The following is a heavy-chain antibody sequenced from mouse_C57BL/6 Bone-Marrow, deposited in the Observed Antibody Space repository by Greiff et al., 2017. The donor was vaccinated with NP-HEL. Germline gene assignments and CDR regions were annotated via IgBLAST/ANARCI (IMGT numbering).Heavy chain of an antibody. J-gene: IGHJ2*01. CDR1: GYSITSGYY. Sequence: VQLQESGPGLVKPSQSLSLTCSVTGYSITSGYYWNWIRQFPGNKLEWMGYISYDGSNNYNPSLKNRISITRDTSKNQFFLKLNSVTTEDTATYYCAREVTTVASLHCFDYWGQGTTLTVSS. D-gene: IGHD1-1*01. CDR3: AREVTTVASLHCFDY. V-gene: IGHV3-6*01. CDR2: ISYDGSN.